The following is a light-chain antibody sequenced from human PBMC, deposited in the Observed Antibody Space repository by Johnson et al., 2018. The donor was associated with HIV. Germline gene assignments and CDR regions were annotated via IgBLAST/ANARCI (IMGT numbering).Light chain of an antibody. V-gene: IGLV1-51*02. Sequence: QSVLTQPPSVSAAPGQKVTISCSGRSYNIGSNSVSWYQQLPGTAPKLLIYENNKRPSGIPDRFSGSKSGTSATLGITGLQTGDEADYYCGTWDSSRSASYVFGTGTKVAVL. CDR3: GTWDSSRSASYV. CDR1: SYNIGSNS. J-gene: IGLJ1*01. CDR2: ENN.